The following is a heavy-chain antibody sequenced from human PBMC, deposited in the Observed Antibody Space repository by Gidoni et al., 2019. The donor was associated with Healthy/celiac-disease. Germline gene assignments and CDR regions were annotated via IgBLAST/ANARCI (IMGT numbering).Heavy chain of an antibody. CDR1: GFTFSSYG. V-gene: IGHV3-30*18. Sequence: QVQLVESGGGVVQPGRSLRLSCAASGFTFSSYGMHWVRQAPGKGLEWVAVISYDGSNKYYADSVKGRFTISRDNSKNTLYLQMNSLRAEDTAVYYCAKGIAVAVFPEYWGQGTLVTVSS. J-gene: IGHJ4*02. CDR3: AKGIAVAVFPEY. CDR2: ISYDGSNK. D-gene: IGHD6-19*01.